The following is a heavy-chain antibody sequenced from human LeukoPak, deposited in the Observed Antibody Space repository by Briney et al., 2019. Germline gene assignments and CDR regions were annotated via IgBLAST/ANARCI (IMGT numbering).Heavy chain of an antibody. CDR1: GFTFSSYS. J-gene: IGHJ4*02. CDR3: AKTPYYYGSGSYYIGWFDY. V-gene: IGHV3-23*01. D-gene: IGHD3-10*01. CDR2: ISSSGSTI. Sequence: PGGSLRLSCAASGFTFSSYSMNWVRQAPGKGLEWVSSISSSGSTIYYADSVKGRFTISRDNSKNTLYLQMNSLRAEDTAVYYCAKTPYYYGSGSYYIGWFDYWGQGTLVTVSS.